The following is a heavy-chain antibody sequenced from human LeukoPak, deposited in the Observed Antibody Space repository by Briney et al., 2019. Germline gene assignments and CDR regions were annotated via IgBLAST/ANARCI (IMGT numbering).Heavy chain of an antibody. D-gene: IGHD6-13*01. Sequence: PSETLSLTCTASGGSISSYSWSWIRQPAGKGLEWIGRIYSTNYNPSLKSRVTISVDTPKNQFSLKLSSVTAADTAVYYCARGESSGWYYFNYWGQGTLVTVSS. CDR3: ARGESSGWYYFNY. V-gene: IGHV4-4*07. CDR1: GGSISSYS. CDR2: IYST. J-gene: IGHJ4*02.